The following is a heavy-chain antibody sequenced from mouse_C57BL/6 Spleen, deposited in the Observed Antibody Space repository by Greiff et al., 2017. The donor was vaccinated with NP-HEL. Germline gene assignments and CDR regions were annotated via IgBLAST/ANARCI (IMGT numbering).Heavy chain of an antibody. J-gene: IGHJ4*01. CDR2: INPGSGGT. D-gene: IGHD3-3*01. Sequence: VKLQQSGAELVRPGTSVKVSCKASGYAFTNYLIEWVKQRPGQGLEWIGVINPGSGGTNYNEKFKGKATLTADKSSSTAYMQLSSLTSEDSAVYFCARRLSPRGYAMDYWGQGTSVTVSS. V-gene: IGHV1-54*01. CDR1: GYAFTNYL. CDR3: ARRLSPRGYAMDY.